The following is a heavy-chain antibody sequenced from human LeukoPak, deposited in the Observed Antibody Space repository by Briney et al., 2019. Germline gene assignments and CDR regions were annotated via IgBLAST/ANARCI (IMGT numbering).Heavy chain of an antibody. CDR1: GFIFSNYW. Sequence: PGGSLRLSCAAPGFIFSNYWMSWVRQAPGKGLEWVAYIKKDGSEKYYVDSVKGRFTISRDNANNSLYLQMNSLRAEDTAVYYCARRYCSGGSCYSYLDYWGQGALVTVSS. CDR3: ARRYCSGGSCYSYLDY. V-gene: IGHV3-7*01. D-gene: IGHD2-15*01. CDR2: IKKDGSEK. J-gene: IGHJ4*02.